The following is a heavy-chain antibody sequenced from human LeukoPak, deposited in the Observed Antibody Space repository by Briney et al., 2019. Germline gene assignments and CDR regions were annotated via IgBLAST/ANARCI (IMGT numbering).Heavy chain of an antibody. CDR2: VYWDDDK. D-gene: IGHD4/OR15-4a*01. CDR1: GFSLNTRGVG. CDR3: VRCDYDAAPRFDY. J-gene: IGHJ4*02. V-gene: IGHV2-5*02. Sequence: SGPTLVKPTQTLTLTCTFSGFSLNTRGVGVGWFRQPPRRAPEWLALVYWDDDKRYRPSLRSRLTITKDTSKNQAVLTMINMDPVDTATYYCVRCDYDAAPRFDYWGRGILVTVSS.